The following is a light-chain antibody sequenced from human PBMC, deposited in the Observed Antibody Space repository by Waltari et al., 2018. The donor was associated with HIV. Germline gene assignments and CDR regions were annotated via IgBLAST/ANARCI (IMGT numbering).Light chain of an antibody. CDR1: QDIGNY. J-gene: IGKJ1*01. V-gene: IGKV1-39*01. CDR3: QQSYSTSWT. Sequence: DIQMSQSPSSLSASVGDRVTLTCRASQDIGNYLNWYQQKPGRAPKVLIYAASSLQSGVPSRFSGSRSGTDFTLTISSLQPDDFATYYCQQSYSTSWTFGPGTKVEI. CDR2: AAS.